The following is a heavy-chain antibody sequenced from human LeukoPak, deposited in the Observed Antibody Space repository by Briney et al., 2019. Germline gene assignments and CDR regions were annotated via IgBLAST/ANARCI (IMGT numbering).Heavy chain of an antibody. J-gene: IGHJ4*02. D-gene: IGHD3-22*01. Sequence: GASVKVSCKASGYTFTSYDINWVRQATGQGLEWMGWMNPNSGNTAYAQKFQGRVTITRDMSLRTAYIELSSLRSEDSAVYYWARPHPRYYYDSSGYPDPDYWGQGTLVTVSS. CDR2: MNPNSGNT. CDR3: ARPHPRYYYDSSGYPDPDY. V-gene: IGHV1-8*01. CDR1: GYTFTSYD.